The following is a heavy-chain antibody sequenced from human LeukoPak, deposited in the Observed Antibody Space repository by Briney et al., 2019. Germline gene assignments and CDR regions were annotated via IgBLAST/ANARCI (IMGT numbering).Heavy chain of an antibody. CDR3: ARAAYNWN. Sequence: GGSLRLSCAASGFTFRDYVMSWVRQAPGKGLEWVSYIDPSGTALFYADSVKGRSTISRDNGKNSLYLQLRSLRAGDTAVYYCARAAYNWNWGQGTLVTVSS. V-gene: IGHV3-11*01. J-gene: IGHJ4*02. CDR1: GFTFRDYV. CDR2: IDPSGTAL. D-gene: IGHD1-20*01.